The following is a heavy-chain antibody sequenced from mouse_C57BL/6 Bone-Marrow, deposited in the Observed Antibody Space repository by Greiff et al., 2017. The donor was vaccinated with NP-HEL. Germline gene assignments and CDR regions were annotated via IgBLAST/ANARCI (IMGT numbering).Heavy chain of an antibody. V-gene: IGHV1-19*01. CDR1: GYTFTDYN. D-gene: IGHD2-3*01. CDR3: ARWDDGYPGFAY. CDR2: INPYNGGT. J-gene: IGHJ3*01. Sequence: DVKLQESGPELVKPGASVKIPCKASGYTFTDYNMDWVKQSHGKSLEWIGVINPYNGGTSYNQKFKGKATLTVDKSSSTAYMELNSLTSEDSAVNYCARWDDGYPGFAYWGQGTLVTVSA.